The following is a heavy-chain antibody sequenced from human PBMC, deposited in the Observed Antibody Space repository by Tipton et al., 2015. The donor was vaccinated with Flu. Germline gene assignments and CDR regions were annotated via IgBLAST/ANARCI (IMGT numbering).Heavy chain of an antibody. Sequence: LRLSCAVYGGSFSGYFWAWIRQPPGEKLEWIGEINHSGSINYNPSLKSRVTISIDTSNNQFSLRLSSVTAADTAVYFCARHEEGADTSCFEYWGQGALVTVSS. CDR1: GGSFSGYF. D-gene: IGHD2-2*01. V-gene: IGHV4-34*01. CDR3: ARHEEGADTSCFEY. J-gene: IGHJ4*02. CDR2: INHSGSI.